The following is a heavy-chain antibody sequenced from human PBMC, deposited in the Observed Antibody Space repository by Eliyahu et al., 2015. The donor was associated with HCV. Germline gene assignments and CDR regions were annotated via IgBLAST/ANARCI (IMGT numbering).Heavy chain of an antibody. Sequence: EVQLLESGGDLVQPGGSLRLSXAASGFSFNNYVMEWVRQAPGKGLEWVSSISGSGDNTYYGGSVKGRFTISRDNSKNTLSLQMNSLRAEDTAVYYCAKRGDSYYYGMDVWGQGATVTVSS. D-gene: IGHD2-21*02. V-gene: IGHV3-23*01. CDR2: ISGSGDNT. CDR3: AKRGDSYYYGMDV. CDR1: GFSFNNYV. J-gene: IGHJ6*02.